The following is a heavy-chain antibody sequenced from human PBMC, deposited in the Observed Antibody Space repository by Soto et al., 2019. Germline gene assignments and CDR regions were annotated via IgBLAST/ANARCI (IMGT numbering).Heavy chain of an antibody. V-gene: IGHV3-23*01. CDR3: AKRALGYYDSSRAFYLDY. Sequence: PGCSLRLSCAASGFTFNSYAMSWVRQAPGKGLEWVSAVSGSGDLTFYADSVKGRFTISRDNSKNTLYLQMNTLRADDTAVYYCAKRALGYYDSSRAFYLDYRGQGTLVTVPQ. CDR1: GFTFNSYA. J-gene: IGHJ4*01. D-gene: IGHD3-22*01. CDR2: VSGSGDLT.